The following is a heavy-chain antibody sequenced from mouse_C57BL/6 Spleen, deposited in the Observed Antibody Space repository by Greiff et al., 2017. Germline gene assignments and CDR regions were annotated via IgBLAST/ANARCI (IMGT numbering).Heavy chain of an antibody. V-gene: IGHV1-64*01. CDR3: ARSEGLRREDAMDY. CDR1: GYTFTSYW. Sequence: VKLQQPGAELVKPGASVKLSCKASGYTFTSYWMHWVKQRPGQGLEWIGMIHPNSGSTNYNEKFKSKATLTVDKSSSTAYMQLSSLTSEDSAVYYCARSEGLRREDAMDYWGQGTSVTVSS. D-gene: IGHD2-4*01. J-gene: IGHJ4*01. CDR2: IHPNSGST.